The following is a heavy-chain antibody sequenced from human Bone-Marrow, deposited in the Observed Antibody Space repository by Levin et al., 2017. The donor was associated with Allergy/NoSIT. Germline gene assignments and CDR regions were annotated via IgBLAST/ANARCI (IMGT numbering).Heavy chain of an antibody. Sequence: ASVKVSCKGVGYSFINYWIVWVRQMPGKGLEWMGIVYPGGADTRYSPSFDGQVTISADQSSNTAYLHWRSLKTSDTAVYYCAGRRILGGNWFDPWGQGTLVTVSS. V-gene: IGHV5-51*01. CDR3: AGRRILGGNWFDP. D-gene: IGHD3-16*01. CDR1: GYSFINYW. CDR2: VYPGGADT. J-gene: IGHJ5*02.